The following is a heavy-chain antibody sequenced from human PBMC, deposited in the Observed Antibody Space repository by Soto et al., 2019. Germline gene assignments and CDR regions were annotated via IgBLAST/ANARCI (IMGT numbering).Heavy chain of an antibody. CDR1: GFTFSSYA. D-gene: IGHD7-27*01. CDR2: ISYDGSNK. J-gene: IGHJ4*02. V-gene: IGHV3-30-3*01. CDR3: VRVPSGDGPFDY. Sequence: QVQLVESGGGVVQPGRSLRLSCAASGFTFSSYAIHWVRQAPGKGLEWVAVISYDGSNKYYADSVKGRFTISRDNSKNSPYLKMNSMRAEDTAGYYCVRVPSGDGPFDYWGQGSLVTVSS.